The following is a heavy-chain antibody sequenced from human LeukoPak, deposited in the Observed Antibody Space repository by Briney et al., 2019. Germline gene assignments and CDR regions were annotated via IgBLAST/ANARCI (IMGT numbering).Heavy chain of an antibody. Sequence: PSETLSLTCTVSGGSISSYYWSWIRQPPGKGLEWIGYIYYSGSTNYNPSLKSRVTISVDTSKNQFSLKLSSVTAADTAVYYCARTLRPPIKNWLDPWGQGTLVTVSS. CDR2: IYYSGST. J-gene: IGHJ5*02. V-gene: IGHV4-59*01. CDR1: GGSISSYY. CDR3: ARTLRPPIKNWLDP.